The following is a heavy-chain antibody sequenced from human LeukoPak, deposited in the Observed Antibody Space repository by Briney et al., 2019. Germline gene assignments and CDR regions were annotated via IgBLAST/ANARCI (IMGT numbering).Heavy chain of an antibody. CDR1: GFTFSSYA. CDR3: ANPSAVVTPANASDI. V-gene: IGHV3-30-3*01. Sequence: GGSLRLSCAASGFTFSSYAMHWVRQAPGKGLEWVAVISYDGSNKYYADSVKGRFTISRDNSKNTLYLQMNSLRAEDTAVYYCANPSAVVTPANASDIWGQGTMVTVSS. CDR2: ISYDGSNK. D-gene: IGHD4-23*01. J-gene: IGHJ3*02.